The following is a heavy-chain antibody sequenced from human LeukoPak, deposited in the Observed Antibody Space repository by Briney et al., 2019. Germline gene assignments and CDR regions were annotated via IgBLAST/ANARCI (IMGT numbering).Heavy chain of an antibody. D-gene: IGHD2-2*01. CDR1: GFIISNAW. J-gene: IGHJ5*02. V-gene: IGHV3-15*01. CDR2: IKSKTDGGTT. CDR3: TTDHLRYCSSTSCLDP. Sequence: GGSLRLSCEASGFIISNAWMSWVRQAPGKGLEWAGRIKSKTDGGTTDYAAHVKGRFTISRDDSKNTLYLQMNSLKTEDTAVYYCTTDHLRYCSSTSCLDPWGQGTLVTVSS.